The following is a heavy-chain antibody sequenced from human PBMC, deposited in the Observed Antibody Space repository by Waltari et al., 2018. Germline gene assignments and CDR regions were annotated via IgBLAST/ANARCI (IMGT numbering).Heavy chain of an antibody. CDR2: IRSKAYGGTT. Sequence: EVQLVESGGGLVQPGRSLRLSCTASGFTFGDYAMSWVRQAPGKGLEWVGCIRSKAYGGTTEYAASVKGRFTISRDDSKSIAYLQMNSLKTEDTAVYYCTRDSPVTTLDYWGQGTLVTVSS. CDR3: TRDSPVTTLDY. J-gene: IGHJ4*02. D-gene: IGHD4-17*01. V-gene: IGHV3-49*04. CDR1: GFTFGDYA.